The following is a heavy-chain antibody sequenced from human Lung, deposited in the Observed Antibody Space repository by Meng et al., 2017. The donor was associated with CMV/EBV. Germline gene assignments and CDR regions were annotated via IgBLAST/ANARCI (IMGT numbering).Heavy chain of an antibody. CDR3: ARDFGSSWYPNWFDP. CDR1: GDYNTSYY. CDR2: ISASGNT. Sequence: QVQLQGSGPGLGNPLGTLSPPCTVSGDYNTSYYWSWIRQPAGKGLEWIGRISASGNTRYNPSLKSRVTMSVDTSKNQFSLKLSSVTAADTDVYYCARDFGSSWYPNWFDPWGQGTLVTVSS. V-gene: IGHV4-4*07. J-gene: IGHJ5*02. D-gene: IGHD6-13*01.